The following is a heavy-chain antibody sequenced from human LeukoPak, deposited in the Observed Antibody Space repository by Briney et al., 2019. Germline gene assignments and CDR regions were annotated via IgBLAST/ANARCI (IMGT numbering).Heavy chain of an antibody. CDR2: IYTGGNT. Sequence: SETLSLACNVAAGSIGFCYWTWSRQSAGTELEWIGRIYTGGNTNYNPSLKSRATLSIDTSKNQFSLMLTSVTAADTAVYYCARDSRHYDFWRGYVDYGGQGILVTVSS. CDR3: ARDSRHYDFWRGYVDY. D-gene: IGHD3-3*01. V-gene: IGHV4-4*07. CDR1: AGSIGFCY. J-gene: IGHJ4*02.